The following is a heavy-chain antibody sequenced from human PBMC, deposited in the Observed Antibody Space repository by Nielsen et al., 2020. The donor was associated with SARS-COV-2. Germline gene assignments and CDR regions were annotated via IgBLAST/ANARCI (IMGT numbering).Heavy chain of an antibody. V-gene: IGHV3-48*02. CDR3: AKELEVCCHYMDV. D-gene: IGHD1-26*01. Sequence: GESLKISCAASGFTFSFYDIHWVRQVPGRGLEWLAHIRMSDGATQYADSVRGRFTISRDNAKNSLYLQMNSLRDEDTAVYFCAKELEVCCHYMDVWGKGTTVTVSS. CDR1: GFTFSFYD. J-gene: IGHJ6*03. CDR2: IRMSDGAT.